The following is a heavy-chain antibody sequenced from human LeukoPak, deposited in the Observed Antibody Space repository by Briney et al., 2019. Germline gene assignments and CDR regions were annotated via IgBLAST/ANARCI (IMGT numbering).Heavy chain of an antibody. D-gene: IGHD3-22*01. J-gene: IGHJ4*02. CDR3: ARAYYYDSNAPYYFDY. CDR2: IYYSGNT. V-gene: IGHV4-59*08. Sequence: NPSETLSLTCTVSGGSISSYCWSWIRQSPGKGLEWLGYIYYSGNTNYNPSLKSRVTISVDTSKNHFSLKLGSVTAADTAVYFCARAYYYDSNAPYYFDYWGQGILVTVSS. CDR1: GGSISSYC.